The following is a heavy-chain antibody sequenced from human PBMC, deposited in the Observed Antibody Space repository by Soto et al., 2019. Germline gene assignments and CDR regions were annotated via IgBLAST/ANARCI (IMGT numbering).Heavy chain of an antibody. CDR1: VGSFSGYY. D-gene: IGHD3-3*01. Sequence: PETLSSTCAISVGSFSGYYFIWILQSPFNGLEWIVDINHSGGTNYNPSLKSRVTISGDTSRSQFSLRLSSVTAADTAVYYCARGLPLSGNFWNGYYYFDSWGLGTLVTVSS. V-gene: IGHV4-34*01. J-gene: IGHJ4*02. CDR2: INHSGGT. CDR3: ARGLPLSGNFWNGYYYFDS.